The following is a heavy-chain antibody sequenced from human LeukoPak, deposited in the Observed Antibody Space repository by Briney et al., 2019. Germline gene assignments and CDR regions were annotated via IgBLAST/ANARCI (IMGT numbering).Heavy chain of an antibody. CDR2: TRNKANSYTT. CDR3: VRLRMGASNVFDI. D-gene: IGHD1-26*01. CDR1: GFTFSDHY. J-gene: IGHJ3*02. V-gene: IGHV3-72*01. Sequence: PGGSLRLSCAASGFTFSDHYMDWVRQAPGKGLEWVGRTRNKANSYTTEYAASVKGRFTISRDDSKNSLYLQMNSLQTEDTAVYYCVRLRMGASNVFDIWGQGTVVTVSS.